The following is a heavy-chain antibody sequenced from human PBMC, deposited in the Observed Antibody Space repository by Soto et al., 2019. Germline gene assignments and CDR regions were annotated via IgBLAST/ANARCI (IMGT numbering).Heavy chain of an antibody. D-gene: IGHD2-15*01. CDR2: IYHGDSDT. CDR3: ARRGVAATHNWFDP. J-gene: IGHJ5*02. CDR1: GYSFTSYW. V-gene: IGHV5-51*01. Sequence: GESLKISCKGSGYSFTSYWIGCVRQMPWKGLEWMGIIYHGDSDTRYSPSFQGQVTISADKSISTAYLQWSSLKASDTAMYYCARRGVAATHNWFDPWGQGTQVTVSS.